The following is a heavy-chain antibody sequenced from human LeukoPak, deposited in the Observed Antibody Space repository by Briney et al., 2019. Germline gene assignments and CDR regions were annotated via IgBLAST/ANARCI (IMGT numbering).Heavy chain of an antibody. CDR2: IYYIGST. CDR3: ARLARLTLIRGVTGYHSLDV. CDR1: GGSINSFY. D-gene: IGHD3-10*01. Sequence: SETLSLTSTVPGGSINSFYWSWIRQPPGGGLGWIGYIYYIGSTNYNPSLKSRVTISVDASKNQFSLWLSSVTAADTAVYYCARLARLTLIRGVTGYHSLDVWGKGTKVTVSS. J-gene: IGHJ6*04. V-gene: IGHV4-59*01.